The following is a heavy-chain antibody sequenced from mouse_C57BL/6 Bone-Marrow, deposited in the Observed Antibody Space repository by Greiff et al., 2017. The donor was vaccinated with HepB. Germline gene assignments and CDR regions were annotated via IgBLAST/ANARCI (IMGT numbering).Heavy chain of an antibody. V-gene: IGHV1-72*01. CDR1: GYTFTSYW. CDR3: ARWGDGYYWYFDV. D-gene: IGHD2-3*01. Sequence: VQLQQPGAELVKPGASVKLSCKASGYTFTSYWMHWVKQRPGRGLEWIGRIDPNSGGTKYNEKFKSKATLTVDKHSSTAYMQLSSLTSEDSAVYYCARWGDGYYWYFDVWGTGTTVTVSS. J-gene: IGHJ1*03. CDR2: IDPNSGGT.